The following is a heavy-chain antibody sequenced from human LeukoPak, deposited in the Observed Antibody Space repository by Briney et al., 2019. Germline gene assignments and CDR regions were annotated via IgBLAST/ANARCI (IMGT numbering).Heavy chain of an antibody. V-gene: IGHV4-59*01. Sequence: SETLSLTCTVSGGSISTYYWSWIRQPPGKGLGWIGYIYYGGSTNYNPSLKSRVTISIDRSKNQFSMMLSSVTAADTAVHYCARVSPMEYCSGGSCYPYFDHWGQGTLVTVSS. CDR2: IYYGGST. CDR3: ARVSPMEYCSGGSCYPYFDH. D-gene: IGHD2-15*01. J-gene: IGHJ4*02. CDR1: GGSISTYY.